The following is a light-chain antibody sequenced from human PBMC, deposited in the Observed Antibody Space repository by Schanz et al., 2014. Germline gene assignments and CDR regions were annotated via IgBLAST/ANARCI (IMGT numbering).Light chain of an antibody. Sequence: QSVLTQPPSVSAAPGQKVTISCSGSSSNIGIDYLSWYQHLPGTAPKLLIYDNNKRPSGIPDRFSGSKFGTSATLGITGLQTGDEADYYCGTWDSSLGVWVFGGGTKLTVL. J-gene: IGLJ3*02. V-gene: IGLV1-51*01. CDR3: GTWDSSLGVWV. CDR1: SSNIGIDY. CDR2: DNN.